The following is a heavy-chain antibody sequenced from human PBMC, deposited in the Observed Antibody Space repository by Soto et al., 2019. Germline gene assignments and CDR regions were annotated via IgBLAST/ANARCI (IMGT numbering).Heavy chain of an antibody. CDR1: GYSFTSYL. V-gene: IGHV5-51*01. D-gene: IGHD4-17*01. CDR3: ARHVPYGDYSSYMDV. J-gene: IGHJ6*03. CDR2: IYPGDSDT. Sequence: PGDSLKISCKGYGYSFTSYLIGWVRQMPGKGLEWMGIIYPGDSDTRYSPSFQGQVTISADKSISTAYLQWSSLKASDTAMYYCARHVPYGDYSSYMDVWGKGTTLTFSS.